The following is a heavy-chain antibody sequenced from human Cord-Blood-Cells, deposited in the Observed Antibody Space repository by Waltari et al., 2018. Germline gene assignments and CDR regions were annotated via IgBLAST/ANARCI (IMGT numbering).Heavy chain of an antibody. V-gene: IGHV4-39*01. J-gene: IGHJ6*03. CDR2: IYYSGST. CDR3: ARGSASDMDV. CDR1: GASISSSSYY. Sequence: LQLQESGPGLVKPSETLSLTCTVSGASISSSSYYSGWIRQPPGKGLEWIGSIYYSGSTYYNPSLKSRVTISVDTSKNQFSLKLSSVTAADTAVYYCARGSASDMDVWGKGTTVTVSS.